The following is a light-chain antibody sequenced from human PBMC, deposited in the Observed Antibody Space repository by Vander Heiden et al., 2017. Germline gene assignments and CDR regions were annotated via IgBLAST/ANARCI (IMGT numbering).Light chain of an antibody. CDR2: DVS. V-gene: IGLV2-11*01. Sequence: QSALTQPRSVSGSPRPPVTIACTGTSSDVGGYNYVSWYQQHPGKAPKLMIYDVSKRPSGVANRYSGSKSGNTASLTISGLQAEDEADYYCCSYAGSYAWVFGGGTKLTVL. J-gene: IGLJ3*02. CDR3: CSYAGSYAWV. CDR1: SSDVGGYNY.